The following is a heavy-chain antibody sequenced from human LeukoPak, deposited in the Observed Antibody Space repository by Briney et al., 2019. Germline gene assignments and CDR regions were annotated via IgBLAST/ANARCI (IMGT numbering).Heavy chain of an antibody. CDR3: ARVNSGSGWYFDY. J-gene: IGHJ4*02. CDR1: GGSISSGSYY. V-gene: IGHV4-61*02. Sequence: SETLSLTCTVSGGSISSGSYYWSWIRQPAGKGLEWIGRIYTSGSTNYNPSLKSRVTMSVDTSKNQFSLKLSSVTAADTAVYYCARVNSGSGWYFDYWGQGTLVTVSS. CDR2: IYTSGST. D-gene: IGHD6-19*01.